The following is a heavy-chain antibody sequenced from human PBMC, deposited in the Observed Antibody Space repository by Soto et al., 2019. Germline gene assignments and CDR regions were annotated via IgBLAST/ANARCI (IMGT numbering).Heavy chain of an antibody. CDR3: ARDVTTHDH. V-gene: IGHV3-23*01. CDR1: GFIFSAHG. CDR2: LGAVGA. J-gene: IGHJ4*02. Sequence: EVPLLESGGGLVQPGGSLKLSCVGSGFIFSAHGMTWVRQAPGKGLEWVSTLGAVGAFYADSVKGRFTISRDDSKNTVTLQMNGLRAEDTAIYYCARDVTTHDHWGQGTVVTVSS. D-gene: IGHD2-21*02.